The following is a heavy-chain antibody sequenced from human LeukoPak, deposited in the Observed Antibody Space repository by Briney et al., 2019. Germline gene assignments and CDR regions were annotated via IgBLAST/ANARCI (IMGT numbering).Heavy chain of an antibody. J-gene: IGHJ4*02. CDR2: INHSGST. D-gene: IGHD3-10*01. V-gene: IGHV4-34*01. CDR1: GGPFSGYY. CDR3: ARDYRGTGSYFDY. Sequence: KPSETLSLTCAVYGGPFSGYYWSWIRQPPGKGLEWIGEINHSGSTNYNPSLKSRVTISVDTSKNQFSLKLSSVTAADTAVYYCARDYRGTGSYFDYWGQGTLVTVSS.